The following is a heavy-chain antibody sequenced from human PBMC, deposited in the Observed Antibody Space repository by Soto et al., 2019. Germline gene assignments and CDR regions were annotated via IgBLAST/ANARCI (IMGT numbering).Heavy chain of an antibody. Sequence: SETLSLTCTVSGGSISSSSYYWGWIRQPPGKGLEWIGSIFYSGSTYYNPSLKSRVTISVDTSKNQFSLKLSSVTAADTAVYYCARHSSSWPIFDYWGQGTLVTVSS. V-gene: IGHV4-39*01. D-gene: IGHD6-13*01. CDR1: GGSISSSSYY. CDR3: ARHSSSWPIFDY. J-gene: IGHJ4*02. CDR2: IFYSGST.